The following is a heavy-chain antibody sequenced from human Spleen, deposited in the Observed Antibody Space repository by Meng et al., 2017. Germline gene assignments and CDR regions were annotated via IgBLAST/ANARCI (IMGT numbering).Heavy chain of an antibody. CDR3: SGHVDY. CDR2: MKSNVGGGTV. J-gene: IGHJ4*01. CDR1: GFTFSNAW. V-gene: IGHV3-15*01. Sequence: EVQLAESGGGFVKPGGSLRLSCAASGFTFSNAWMTWVRQAPGKGLEWIGRMKSNVGGGTVDYAAAVKGRFFISRDDSENTFYLQMNSLKTEDTAVYYCSGHVDYWGHGTLVTVSS.